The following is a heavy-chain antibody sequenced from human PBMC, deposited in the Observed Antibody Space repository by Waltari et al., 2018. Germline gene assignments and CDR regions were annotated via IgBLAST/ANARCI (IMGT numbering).Heavy chain of an antibody. CDR1: GFTFSGHW. D-gene: IGHD6-13*01. CDR3: TRDVPHSNFDP. J-gene: IGHJ5*02. V-gene: IGHV3-74*01. Sequence: EVQLVESGGGLVQPGGSLRLSCVGSGFTFSGHWMHWVRQAPGKGLVWVSHSNIDGTTTTSADSVKGRFTISRDNAKNTLYLQMNSLRVDDTAVYYCTRDVPHSNFDPWGQGTLVTVSS. CDR2: SNIDGTTT.